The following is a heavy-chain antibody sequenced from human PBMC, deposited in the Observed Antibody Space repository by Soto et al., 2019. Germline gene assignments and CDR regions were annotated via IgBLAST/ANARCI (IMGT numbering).Heavy chain of an antibody. Sequence: QVQLVQSGAEEKKPGASVKVSCKASGYTFTSYAMHWVRQAPGQRLEWMGWINAGNGNTKYSQKFQGRVTITRDTSASTAYMELSSLRSEDTAVYYCARVGIAARGFDPWGQGTLVTVSS. CDR3: ARVGIAARGFDP. J-gene: IGHJ5*02. D-gene: IGHD6-6*01. CDR1: GYTFTSYA. V-gene: IGHV1-3*05. CDR2: INAGNGNT.